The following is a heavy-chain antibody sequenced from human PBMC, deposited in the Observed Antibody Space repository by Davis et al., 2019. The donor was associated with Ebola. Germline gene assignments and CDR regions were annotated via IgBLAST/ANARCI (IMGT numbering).Heavy chain of an antibody. CDR3: ATDADYGEYGWFDP. D-gene: IGHD4-17*01. V-gene: IGHV3-30*01. CDR2: ISSDGSNR. CDR1: EFTFRYYS. J-gene: IGHJ5*02. Sequence: GESLKISCVASEFTFRYYSMNWVRQAPGKGLEWVAIISSDGSNRFYADSLKGRFTISRDNSKNTLYLQMNRLRPEDTATYYCATDADYGEYGWFDPWGQGTLVIVSS.